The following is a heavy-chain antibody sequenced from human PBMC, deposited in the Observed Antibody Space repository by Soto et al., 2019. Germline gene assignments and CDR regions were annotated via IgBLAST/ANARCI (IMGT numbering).Heavy chain of an antibody. CDR3: ARGYHDVLTQLDP. V-gene: IGHV3-33*01. J-gene: IGHJ5*02. D-gene: IGHD3-9*01. Sequence: GGSLRLSCVASGFTFSSYGMHWVRQAPGKGLEWVAVIGYDGSKKYYADSVKGRFTISRDNPKNTLYLQMNSLRAEDTAVYYCARGYHDVLTQLDPWGQGTLVTVSS. CDR1: GFTFSSYG. CDR2: IGYDGSKK.